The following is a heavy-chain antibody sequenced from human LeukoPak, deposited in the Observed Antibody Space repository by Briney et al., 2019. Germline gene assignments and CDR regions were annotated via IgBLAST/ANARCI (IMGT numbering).Heavy chain of an antibody. CDR1: GFTFTSSA. D-gene: IGHD3/OR15-3a*01. V-gene: IGHV3-23*01. Sequence: PGGSLRLSCAASGFTFTSSAMSWVRQAPGEGLECVSAISGSGAGTYYADSVKGRFTISRDTSKNTLYLQMNSLRAEDTAVYYCAKRGTGSYYFDYWGQGTLVTVSS. CDR3: AKRGTGSYYFDY. CDR2: ISGSGAGT. J-gene: IGHJ4*02.